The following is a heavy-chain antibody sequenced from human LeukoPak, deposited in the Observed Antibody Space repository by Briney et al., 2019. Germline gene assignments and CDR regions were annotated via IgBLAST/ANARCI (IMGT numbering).Heavy chain of an antibody. J-gene: IGHJ4*02. Sequence: GGSLRLSCAASGFTFSNYGMNWVRQAPGKGLEWLSYISSSGSTINYADSVKGRVTISRDNAKNSLYLQMSSLRAEDTAIYYCAREYSSTWYAGRGLFDYWGQGTLVTVSS. CDR3: AREYSSTWYAGRGLFDY. CDR2: ISSSGSTI. CDR1: GFTFSNYG. D-gene: IGHD6-13*01. V-gene: IGHV3-48*03.